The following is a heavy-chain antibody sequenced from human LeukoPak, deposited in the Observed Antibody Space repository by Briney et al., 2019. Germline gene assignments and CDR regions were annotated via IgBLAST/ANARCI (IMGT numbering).Heavy chain of an antibody. CDR3: ARGYSYGRPKFYYYYYMDV. J-gene: IGHJ6*03. CDR2: TYYRSKWYN. Sequence: SQTLSLTCAISGDSVSSNSAAWNWIRQSPSRGLEWLGRTYYRSKWYNDYAVSVKSRITINPDTSKNQFSLQLNSVTPEDTAVYYCARGYSYGRPKFYYYYYMDVWGKGTTVTVSS. D-gene: IGHD5-18*01. V-gene: IGHV6-1*01. CDR1: GDSVSSNSAA.